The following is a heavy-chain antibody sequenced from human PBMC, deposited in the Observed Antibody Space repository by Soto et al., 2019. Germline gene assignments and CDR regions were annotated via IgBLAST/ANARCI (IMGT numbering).Heavy chain of an antibody. CDR3: ARDPSRNWNYGMDV. J-gene: IGHJ6*02. Sequence: GASVKVSCKASGYTFTSYAMHWVRQAPGQRLEWMGWINAGNGNTKYSQKFQGRVTITRDTSASTAYMELSSLRSEDTAVYYCARDPSRNWNYGMDVWGQGTTVTVSS. CDR1: GYTFTSYA. D-gene: IGHD1-1*01. CDR2: INAGNGNT. V-gene: IGHV1-3*01.